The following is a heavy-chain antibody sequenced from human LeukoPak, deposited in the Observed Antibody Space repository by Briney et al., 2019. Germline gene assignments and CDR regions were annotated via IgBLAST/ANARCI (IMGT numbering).Heavy chain of an antibody. CDR3: VTYGLGTYYRKGFGF. CDR2: ITTSGVTT. V-gene: IGHV3-23*01. Sequence: GGSLRLSCAASGFTFSSYAMSWVRQAPGKGLEWVSTITTSGVTTYYADSVKGRLTISRDNSKSTLYLQMNSLRAEDTAVYYCVTYGLGTYYRKGFGFWGQGTLVTVSS. CDR1: GFTFSSYA. J-gene: IGHJ4*02. D-gene: IGHD3-10*01.